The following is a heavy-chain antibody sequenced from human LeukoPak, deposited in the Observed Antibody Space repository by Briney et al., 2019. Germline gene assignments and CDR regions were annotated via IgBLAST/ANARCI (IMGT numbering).Heavy chain of an antibody. CDR2: ISPNSGGT. D-gene: IGHD5-18*01. CDR1: GYTFTGYY. CDR3: AREREDSYYFDY. J-gene: IGHJ4*02. V-gene: IGHV1-2*02. Sequence: GASVKVSCKASGYTFTGYYIHWVRQAPGQGLEWMGWISPNSGGTNYAQKFQGRVTMTRDTSTRTVYMEMSSLTSEDTALYYCAREREDSYYFDYWGQGTLVTVSS.